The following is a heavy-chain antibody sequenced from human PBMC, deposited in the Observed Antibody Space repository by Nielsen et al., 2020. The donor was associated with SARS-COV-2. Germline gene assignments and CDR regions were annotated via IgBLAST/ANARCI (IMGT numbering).Heavy chain of an antibody. V-gene: IGHV1-2*02. J-gene: IGHJ4*02. Sequence: ASVKVSCKASGYTFTSYGISWVRQAPGQGLEWMGWINPNSGGTNYAQKFQGRVTMTRDTSISTAYMELSRLRSDDTAVYYCARPRRDGYITGYWGQGTLVTVSS. CDR2: INPNSGGT. CDR1: GYTFTSYG. CDR3: ARPRRDGYITGY. D-gene: IGHD5-24*01.